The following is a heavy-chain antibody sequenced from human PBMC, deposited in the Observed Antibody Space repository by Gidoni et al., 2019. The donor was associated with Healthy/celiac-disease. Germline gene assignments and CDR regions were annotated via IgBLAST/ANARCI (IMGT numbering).Heavy chain of an antibody. D-gene: IGHD4-17*01. J-gene: IGHJ4*02. CDR2: INHSGST. CDR3: ARNYGDYGVGY. CDR1: GGSFSGYY. V-gene: IGHV4-34*01. Sequence: QVQLQQWGAGLLKPSETLSLTCAVYGGSFSGYYWSWIRQPPGKGLEWIGEINHSGSTNYNPSLKSRVTISVDTSKNQFSLKLSSVTAADTAVYYCARNYGDYGVGYWGQGTLVTVSS.